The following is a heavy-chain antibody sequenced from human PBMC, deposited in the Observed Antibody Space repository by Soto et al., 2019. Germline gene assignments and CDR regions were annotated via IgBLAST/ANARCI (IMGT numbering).Heavy chain of an antibody. D-gene: IGHD6-19*01. V-gene: IGHV3-66*01. CDR2: IYSGGST. CDR1: GFTVSSNY. CDR3: ARYPRGLVPGGSF. J-gene: IGHJ4*02. Sequence: GGSLRLSCAASGFTVSSNYMYLVRQAPGKGLEWVSVIYSGGSTYYADSVKGRFTISRDNSKNTLYLQMNSLRAEDTAVYYCARYPRGLVPGGSFWGQGTLVTVSS.